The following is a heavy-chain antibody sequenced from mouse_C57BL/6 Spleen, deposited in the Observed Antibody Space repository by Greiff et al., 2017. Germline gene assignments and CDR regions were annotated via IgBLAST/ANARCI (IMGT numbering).Heavy chain of an antibody. V-gene: IGHV1-7*01. J-gene: IGHJ4*01. Sequence: QVQLQQSGAELAKPGASVKLSCKASGYTFTSYWMHWVKQRPGQGLEWIGYINPSSGYTKYNQKFKDKATLTADKSSSTAYMQLSSRTYEDSAVYYGARDDYDGGYAMDDWGQGTSVTVSS. D-gene: IGHD2-4*01. CDR1: GYTFTSYW. CDR2: INPSSGYT. CDR3: ARDDYDGGYAMDD.